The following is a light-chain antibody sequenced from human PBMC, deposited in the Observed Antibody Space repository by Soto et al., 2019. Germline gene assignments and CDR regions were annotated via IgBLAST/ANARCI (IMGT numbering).Light chain of an antibody. V-gene: IGLV2-14*01. Sequence: QSALTQPASVSGSPGQLITISCTGSSSDVGGYNYVSWYQQHPGKAPKLMIYDVSNRPSGGSNRFSGSKSGNTASLTISGLQTEDEADYYCSSYTGSSTYVVFGGGTKLTVL. CDR2: DVS. CDR1: SSDVGGYNY. J-gene: IGLJ2*01. CDR3: SSYTGSSTYVV.